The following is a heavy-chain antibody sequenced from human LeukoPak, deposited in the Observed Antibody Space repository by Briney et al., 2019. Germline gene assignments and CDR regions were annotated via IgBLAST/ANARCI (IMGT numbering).Heavy chain of an antibody. D-gene: IGHD6-13*01. CDR2: IYSTGST. Sequence: SETLSLTCTVSGGSISSYYWSWIRQPAGKGLEWIGRIYSTGSTNYNPSLKSRVTMSVDTSKNQFSLRLKSVTAADTAVYYCARQIASAGTAGFDLWGQGALVTVSS. V-gene: IGHV4-4*07. J-gene: IGHJ4*02. CDR1: GGSISSYY. CDR3: ARQIASAGTAGFDL.